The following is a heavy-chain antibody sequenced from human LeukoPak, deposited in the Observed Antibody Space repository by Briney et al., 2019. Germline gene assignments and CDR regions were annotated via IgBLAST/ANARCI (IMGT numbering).Heavy chain of an antibody. CDR1: GGSIRSYY. J-gene: IGHJ5*02. CDR3: ARLGGAAAGGGAIFDP. V-gene: IGHV4-34*01. CDR2: INHSGST. Sequence: PSETLSLTCTVSGGSIRSYYWSWIRQPPGKGLEWIGEINHSGSTNYNPSLKSRVTISVDTSKNQFSLKLNSVTAADTAAYYCARLGGAAAGGGAIFDPWGQGTLVTVSS. D-gene: IGHD6-13*01.